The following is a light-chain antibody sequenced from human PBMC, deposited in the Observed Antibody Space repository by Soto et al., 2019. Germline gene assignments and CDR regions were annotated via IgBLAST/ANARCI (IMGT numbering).Light chain of an antibody. CDR2: DVS. V-gene: IGLV2-14*01. CDR1: SSDVGGYNY. J-gene: IGLJ1*01. CDR3: SSYTSSSPYV. Sequence: QSALTQPASVSGSPGQSITISCTGTSSDVGGYNYVSWYQQHPGKAPKLMIYDVSNRPSGGSNRFSGSKSGNTASLTISGLQAEDEAAYYCSSYTSSSPYVFGTGTQLTVL.